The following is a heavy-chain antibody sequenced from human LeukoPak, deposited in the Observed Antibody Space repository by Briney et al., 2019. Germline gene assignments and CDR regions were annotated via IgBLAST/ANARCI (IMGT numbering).Heavy chain of an antibody. CDR2: IYYSGST. V-gene: IGHV4-59*08. CDR3: ARLGRDYDILTGYYHPPL. Sequence: SETLSLTCTVSGGSLSSYYWSWIRQPPGKGLAWVGYIYYSGSTNYNPSLKSRVTISVDTSKNQFSLKLSSVTAADTAVYYCARLGRDYDILTGYYHPPLWGQGTLVTVSS. CDR1: GGSLSSYY. J-gene: IGHJ4*02. D-gene: IGHD3-9*01.